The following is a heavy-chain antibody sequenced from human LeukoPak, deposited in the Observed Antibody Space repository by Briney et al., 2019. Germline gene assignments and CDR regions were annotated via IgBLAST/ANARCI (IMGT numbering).Heavy chain of an antibody. D-gene: IGHD3-3*01. CDR1: GFTFSSYS. Sequence: GGSLRLSCAASGFTFSSYSMNWVRQMPGKGLEWMGIIYPGDSDTRYSPSFQGQVTISADKSISTAYLQWSSLKASDTAMYYCARRTIFGASPNWFDPWGQGTLVTVSS. J-gene: IGHJ5*02. CDR2: IYPGDSDT. CDR3: ARRTIFGASPNWFDP. V-gene: IGHV5-51*01.